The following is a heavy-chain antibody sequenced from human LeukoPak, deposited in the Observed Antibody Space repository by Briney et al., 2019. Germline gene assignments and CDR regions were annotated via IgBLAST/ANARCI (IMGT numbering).Heavy chain of an antibody. CDR3: ARHYYDSSGYYLFDY. J-gene: IGHJ4*02. V-gene: IGHV3-7*01. Sequence: GGSLRLSCAASGFTFSSYWMSWVRQAPGKGLEWVANIKQDGSEKYYVDSVKGRFTISRDNAKNSLYLQMSSLRAEDTAVYYCARHYYDSSGYYLFDYWGQGTLVTVSS. CDR1: GFTFSSYW. D-gene: IGHD3-22*01. CDR2: IKQDGSEK.